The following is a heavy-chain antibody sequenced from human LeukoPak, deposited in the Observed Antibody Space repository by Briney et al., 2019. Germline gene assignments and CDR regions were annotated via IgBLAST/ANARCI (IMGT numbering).Heavy chain of an antibody. CDR1: GFTFSSYA. CDR2: ISYDGSNK. D-gene: IGHD1-26*01. Sequence: GRSLRLSCAASGFTFSSYAMHWVRQAPGKGLEWVAVISYDGSNKYYADSVKGRFTISRDNSKNTLYLQMNSLRAEDTAVYYCASGWELRDFDYWGREPWSPSPQ. V-gene: IGHV3-30-3*01. CDR3: ASGWELRDFDY. J-gene: IGHJ4*02.